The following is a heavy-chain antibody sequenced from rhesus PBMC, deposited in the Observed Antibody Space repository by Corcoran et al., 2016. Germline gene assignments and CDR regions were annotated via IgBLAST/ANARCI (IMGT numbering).Heavy chain of an antibody. Sequence: QVQLQDSGPGLAKPSETLSLTRAVSGGSFSGHYWGWLRQPPGRCLEWIGYISGSSGSTDYNPSLKSRVTISIDTSKNQFSLKLSSVTAADTAVYYCARGGSWGFSTILDYWGQGVLVPVSS. D-gene: IGHD3-3*01. J-gene: IGHJ4*01. CDR2: ISGSSGST. CDR1: GGSFSGHY. CDR3: ARGGSWGFSTILDY. V-gene: IGHV4-165*01.